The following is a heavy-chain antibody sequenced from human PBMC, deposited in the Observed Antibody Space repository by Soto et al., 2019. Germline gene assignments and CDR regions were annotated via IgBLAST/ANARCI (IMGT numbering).Heavy chain of an antibody. CDR3: ARHYCSSTSCYQVYYYYYGMDV. Sequence: HGESLKISCKGSGYSFTSYWIGWVRQMPGKGLEWMGIIYPGDSDTRYSPSFQGQVTISADKSISTAYLQWSSLKASDTAMYYCARHYCSSTSCYQVYYYYYGMDVWGQGTTVTVSS. CDR2: IYPGDSDT. V-gene: IGHV5-51*01. J-gene: IGHJ6*02. CDR1: GYSFTSYW. D-gene: IGHD2-2*01.